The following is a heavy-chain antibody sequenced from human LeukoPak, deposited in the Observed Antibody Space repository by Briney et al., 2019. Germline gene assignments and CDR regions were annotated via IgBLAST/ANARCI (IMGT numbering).Heavy chain of an antibody. Sequence: GGSLRLSCAASGFTFSNAWMSWVRQAPGKGLEWVGRIKSKTDGGTTDYAAPVKGRFTISRDDSKDTLYLQMNSLKTEDTAVYYGTYRELNTYYYDSSGYYYVDYWGQGTLVTVSS. CDR2: IKSKTDGGTT. J-gene: IGHJ4*02. CDR3: TYRELNTYYYDSSGYYYVDY. D-gene: IGHD3-22*01. V-gene: IGHV3-15*01. CDR1: GFTFSNAW.